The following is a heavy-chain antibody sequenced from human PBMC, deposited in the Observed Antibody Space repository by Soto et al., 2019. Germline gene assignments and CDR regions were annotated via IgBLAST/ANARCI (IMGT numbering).Heavy chain of an antibody. CDR3: ARESEYLSANLDY. CDR1: GFTFTRYS. D-gene: IGHD2-2*01. J-gene: IGHJ4*02. V-gene: IGHV3-21*06. CDR2: ISSTTNYI. Sequence: EVLLVESGGGLVEPGGSLRLSCASSGFTFTRYSINWVRQAAGKGLEWVASISSTTNYIYYGESLKGRLTISRVNATNSMYLQMNTLRAEYTAVYYCARESEYLSANLDYWGQGTLRTVSS.